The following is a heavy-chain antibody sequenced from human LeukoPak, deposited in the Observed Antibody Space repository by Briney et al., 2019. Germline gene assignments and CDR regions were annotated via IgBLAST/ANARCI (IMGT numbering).Heavy chain of an antibody. J-gene: IGHJ4*02. D-gene: IGHD3-9*01. CDR2: INHSGST. CDR3: ARGPPYYDILTGSDY. Sequence: SETLSLTCAVYGGSFSGYYWSWIRQPPGKGLEWIGEINHSGSTNYNPSLKSRVTISVDTSKNQFSLKLSSVTAADTAVYYCARGPPYYDILTGSDYWGQGTLSPSPQ. V-gene: IGHV4-34*01. CDR1: GGSFSGYY.